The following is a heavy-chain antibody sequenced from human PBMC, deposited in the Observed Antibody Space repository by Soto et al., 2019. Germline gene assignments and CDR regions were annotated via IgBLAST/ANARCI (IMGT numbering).Heavy chain of an antibody. CDR1: GGTFSSYT. D-gene: IGHD3-9*01. J-gene: IGHJ4*02. Sequence: QVQLVQSGAEVKKPGSSVKVSCKASGGTFSSYTISWVRQAPGQGLEWMGRIIPILGIANYAQKFQGRVTITADKPTSTAYMELSSLRSEDTAVYYCAWRSDDILTGYLRSSVRWGQGTLVTVSS. CDR2: IIPILGIA. V-gene: IGHV1-69*02. CDR3: AWRSDDILTGYLRSSVR.